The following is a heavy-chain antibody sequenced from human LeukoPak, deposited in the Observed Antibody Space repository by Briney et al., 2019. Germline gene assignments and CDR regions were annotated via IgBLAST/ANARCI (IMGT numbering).Heavy chain of an antibody. CDR1: CGSISSYY. D-gene: IGHD1-14*01. CDR2: IYYSGST. V-gene: IGHV4-59*01. Sequence: SETLSLTCTVSCGSISSYYWSWIRQPPGKGLEWIGYIYYSGSTNYNPSLKSRVTISVDTSKNQFSLKLSSVTAADTAVYYCARARIYPETSPPHFDYWGQGTLVTVSS. J-gene: IGHJ4*02. CDR3: ARARIYPETSPPHFDY.